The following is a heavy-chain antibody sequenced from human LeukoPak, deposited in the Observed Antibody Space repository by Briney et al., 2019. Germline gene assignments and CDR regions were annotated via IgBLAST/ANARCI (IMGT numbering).Heavy chain of an antibody. V-gene: IGHV3-9*01. CDR3: ARGPYYGMDV. Sequence: GGSLRLSCAASGFTFDDYAMHWVRQAPGKGLEWVSGISWNSGSIGYADSVKGRFTISRDNAKNSLYLQMNSLRAEDTAVYYCARGPYYGMDVWGQGTTVTVS. J-gene: IGHJ6*02. CDR2: ISWNSGSI. CDR1: GFTFDDYA.